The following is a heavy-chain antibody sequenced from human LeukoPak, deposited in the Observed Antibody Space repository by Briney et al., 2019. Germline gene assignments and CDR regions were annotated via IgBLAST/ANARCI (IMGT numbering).Heavy chain of an antibody. CDR3: ERDPAYGALDY. CDR1: GLTFSHTW. V-gene: IGHV3-7*01. J-gene: IGHJ4*02. D-gene: IGHD4-17*01. CDR2: IHGDGNVK. Sequence: GRSLRLSCAASGLTFSHTWLAWVREVPGKGLECVANIHGDGNVKYHADSVRGRLAFSGDNARNSLYLQMNSLRAEDTAIYYCERDPAYGALDYWGPGTQVTVSS.